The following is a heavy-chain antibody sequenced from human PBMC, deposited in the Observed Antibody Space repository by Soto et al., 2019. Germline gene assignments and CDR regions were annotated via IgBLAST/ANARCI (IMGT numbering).Heavy chain of an antibody. Sequence: QVQLVQSGAEVKKPGASVKVSCKASGYTFIGFYMHWVRQAPGQGLEWMGFINPNNGVTKYAQKFQGRVTMTRDTSISTAYMEVSRLRSDDTAVSSCARGPRYGMDVWGQGTTVIVS. CDR2: INPNNGVT. CDR1: GYTFIGFY. V-gene: IGHV1-2*02. J-gene: IGHJ6*02. CDR3: ARGPRYGMDV.